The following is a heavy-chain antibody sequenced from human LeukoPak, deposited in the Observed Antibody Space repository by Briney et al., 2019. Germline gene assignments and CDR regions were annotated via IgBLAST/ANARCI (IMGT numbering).Heavy chain of an antibody. D-gene: IGHD3-22*01. CDR2: ISYSGNT. CDR3: ARGVGSGYTDY. CDR1: GGSISNYY. J-gene: IGHJ4*02. Sequence: SETLSLTCTVSGGSISNYYWTRIRQPPGKGLVWIGFISYSGNTNYNPSLKSRVTISLDTSKNQFSLKLISVTAADTAVYYCARGVGSGYTDYWGQGALVTVSS. V-gene: IGHV4-59*01.